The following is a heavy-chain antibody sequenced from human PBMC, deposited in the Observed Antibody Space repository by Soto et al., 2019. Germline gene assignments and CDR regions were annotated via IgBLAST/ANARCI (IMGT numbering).Heavy chain of an antibody. CDR1: GFTFSSYA. V-gene: IGHV3-30-3*01. J-gene: IGHJ4*02. CDR2: ISYDGSNK. D-gene: IGHD6-13*01. CDR3: ARVRYSSSWSSFDY. Sequence: QVQLVESGGGVVQPGRSLRLSCAASGFTFSSYAMHWVRQAPGKGLEWVAVISYDGSNKYYADSVKGRFTISRDNSKNTLYLQMNGLRAEDTAVYYCARVRYSSSWSSFDYWGQGTLVTVSS.